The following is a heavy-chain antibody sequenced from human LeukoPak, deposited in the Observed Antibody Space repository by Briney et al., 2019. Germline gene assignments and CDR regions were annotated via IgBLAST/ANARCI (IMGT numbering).Heavy chain of an antibody. CDR2: IVSGSTII. CDR1: GFTFSSFM. Sequence: GGSLRLSCAGSGFTFSSFMMNWVRQAPGKGLEWVSYIVSGSTIIYYADSVRGRFTVSRDDAKNSLYLQMNSLRDEDTAVYHCARDWSYAFDIWGQGTMVTVSS. J-gene: IGHJ3*02. V-gene: IGHV3-48*02. D-gene: IGHD3-3*01. CDR3: ARDWSYAFDI.